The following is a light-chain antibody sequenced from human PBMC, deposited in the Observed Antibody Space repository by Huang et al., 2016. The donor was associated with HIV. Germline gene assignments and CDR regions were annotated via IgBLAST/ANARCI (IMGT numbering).Light chain of an antibody. CDR3: QQRSNWPPEGT. CDR1: QSISSY. J-gene: IGKJ1*01. CDR2: DAS. V-gene: IGKV3-11*01. Sequence: EIVLTQSPATLSLSPGERATLSCRASQSISSYLAWYQQKPGQAPRLLIYDASNRATGVPASFSGRGSGTDVTLTIRSLGPEDFAVFYCQQRSNWPPEGTFGQGTKVEIK.